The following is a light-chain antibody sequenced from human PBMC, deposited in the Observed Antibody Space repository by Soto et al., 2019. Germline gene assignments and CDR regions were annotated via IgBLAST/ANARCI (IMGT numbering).Light chain of an antibody. CDR1: QSVSSRY. CDR2: GAS. CDR3: QQYGSSLRA. V-gene: IGKV3-20*01. J-gene: IGKJ1*01. Sequence: VLTRCPGILSLSAGERATLSCRASQSVSSRYLAWYQQKPGQAPRLVIYGASSRATGIPDRFSGSGSGTDGTLTISRLQTEDCAVYYCQQYGSSLRAFGQGTKVDIK.